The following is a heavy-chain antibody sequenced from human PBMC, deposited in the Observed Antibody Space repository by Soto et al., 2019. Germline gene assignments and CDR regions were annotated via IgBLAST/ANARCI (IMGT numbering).Heavy chain of an antibody. Sequence: QVQLVQSGAEVKKPGASVKVSCKASGYTFTSYDINWVRQATGQGLEWMGWMNTSGGNTGYAQKFQGRVIMTRDTSISTAYMELSGLTSEDTAVYYCARMDYYGSWSPNWFDPWGQGTLVTVSS. CDR3: ARMDYYGSWSPNWFDP. V-gene: IGHV1-8*01. CDR1: GYTFTSYD. J-gene: IGHJ5*02. CDR2: MNTSGGNT. D-gene: IGHD3-10*01.